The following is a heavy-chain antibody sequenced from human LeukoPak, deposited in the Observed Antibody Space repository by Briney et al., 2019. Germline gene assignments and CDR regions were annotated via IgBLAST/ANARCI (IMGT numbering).Heavy chain of an antibody. D-gene: IGHD2-21*02. J-gene: IGHJ4*01. CDR2: INTDGSST. CDR1: GFTFISYG. CDR3: TRELPREVTLDC. Sequence: GGSLRLSCAASGFTFISYGMQWVRQAPGKGLVWVSRINTDGSSTSYADSVKGRLTVSRDNAKNTLYLQVNSLRAEDTAVYFCTRELPREVTLDCWGQGTLVTVSS. V-gene: IGHV3-74*01.